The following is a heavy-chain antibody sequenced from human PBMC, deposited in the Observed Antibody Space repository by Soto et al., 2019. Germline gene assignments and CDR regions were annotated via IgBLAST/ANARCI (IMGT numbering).Heavy chain of an antibody. CDR2: ISAYNGNT. CDR1: GYTFTSYG. D-gene: IGHD3-22*01. J-gene: IGHJ4*02. Sequence: ASVKVSCKASGYTFTSYGISWVRQAPGQGLEWMGWISAYNGNTNYAQKLQGRVTMTTDTSTSTAYMELSSLRSEDTAVYYCARGVTMIVRLSPYGYWGQGTLVTVSS. V-gene: IGHV1-18*01. CDR3: ARGVTMIVRLSPYGY.